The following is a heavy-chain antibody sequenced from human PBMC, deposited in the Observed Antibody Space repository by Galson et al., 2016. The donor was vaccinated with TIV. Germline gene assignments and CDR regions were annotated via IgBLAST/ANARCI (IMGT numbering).Heavy chain of an antibody. CDR3: ARGILGPSVAFDA. V-gene: IGHV3-74*01. Sequence: SLRLSCAASGFTFTNHWMHWVRQVPGKGLEWVSRLNEDGTTTYYVDSVQGRFTISRDNAKNTLNIQMNNLRADDTAVYYCARGILGPSVAFDAWGKGTVGTVSS. CDR2: LNEDGTTT. J-gene: IGHJ3*01. CDR1: GFTFTNHW. D-gene: IGHD7-27*01.